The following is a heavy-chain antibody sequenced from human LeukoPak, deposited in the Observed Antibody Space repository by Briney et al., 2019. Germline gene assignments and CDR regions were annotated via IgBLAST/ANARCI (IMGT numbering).Heavy chain of an antibody. D-gene: IGHD3-10*01. Sequence: SETLSLTCAVYGGSFSGYYWSWIRQPPGKGLEWIGEINHSGSTNYNPSLKSRVTISVDTSKNQFSLKLSSVTAADTAVYYCARRKYYGSGSCSHDYWGQGTLVTVSS. CDR3: ARRKYYGSGSCSHDY. CDR2: INHSGST. CDR1: GGSFSGYY. V-gene: IGHV4-34*01. J-gene: IGHJ4*02.